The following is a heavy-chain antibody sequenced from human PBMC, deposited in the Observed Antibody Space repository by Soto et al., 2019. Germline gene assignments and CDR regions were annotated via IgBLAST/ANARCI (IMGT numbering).Heavy chain of an antibody. CDR3: ARGRGYSGYEGSNWFDP. CDR1: GYTFTSYA. Sequence: GASVKVSCKASGYTFTSYAMHWVRQAPGQRLEWMGWINAGNGNTKYSQKFQGRVTITRDTSASTAYMELSSLRSEDTAVYYCARGRGYSGYEGSNWFDPWGQGTLVTVSS. V-gene: IGHV1-3*01. D-gene: IGHD5-12*01. CDR2: INAGNGNT. J-gene: IGHJ5*02.